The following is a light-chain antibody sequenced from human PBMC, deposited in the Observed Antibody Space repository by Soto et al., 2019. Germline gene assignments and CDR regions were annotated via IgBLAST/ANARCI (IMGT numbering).Light chain of an antibody. CDR2: DAS. J-gene: IGKJ4*01. Sequence: EIVMTQSPATLSVSPGETATLSCRASQSVNSNLAWYQQKPGQAPRLLISDASTRAAGLPDRFSGSGSGTDFTLTISRLEPEDFAVYYCQQYGSSPPVTFGGGTRVEIK. CDR1: QSVNSN. V-gene: IGKV3-20*01. CDR3: QQYGSSPPVT.